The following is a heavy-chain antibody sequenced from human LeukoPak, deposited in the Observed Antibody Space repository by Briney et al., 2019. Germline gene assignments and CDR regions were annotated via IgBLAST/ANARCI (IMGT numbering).Heavy chain of an antibody. Sequence: GGSLRLSCAASGFTFSSYDMSWVRQAPGKGLEWVSVISSSGGIIYYADSVRGRFTISRGNPKNTLYLQMNSLRAEDTAVYYCAKPYNPGSGSYDYWGQGTLVTVSS. CDR3: AKPYNPGSGSYDY. CDR1: GFTFSSYD. J-gene: IGHJ4*02. V-gene: IGHV3-23*01. CDR2: ISSSGGII. D-gene: IGHD3-10*01.